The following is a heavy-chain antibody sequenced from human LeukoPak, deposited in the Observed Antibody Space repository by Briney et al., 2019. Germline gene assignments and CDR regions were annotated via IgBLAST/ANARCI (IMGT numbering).Heavy chain of an antibody. Sequence: SETLSLTCGVHGGSFSGYSCNWIRQPPGKGLEWIGEINHRGSTNYNPSLKSRVTISEDTSKKQFSLKLTSVTAADTAIYYCAGGPYCSGGTCSFYFYGLAVWGPGTAVTVSS. CDR1: GGSFSGYS. V-gene: IGHV4-34*01. J-gene: IGHJ6*02. CDR2: INHRGST. CDR3: AGGPYCSGGTCSFYFYGLAV. D-gene: IGHD2-15*01.